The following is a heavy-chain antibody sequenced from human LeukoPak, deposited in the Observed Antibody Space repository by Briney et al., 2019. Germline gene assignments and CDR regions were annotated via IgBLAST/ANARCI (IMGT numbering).Heavy chain of an antibody. CDR3: ARVPLGYCSGGSCYSVGRIRGAFDI. D-gene: IGHD2-15*01. Sequence: ASVKVSCKASGYTVTELSMHWVRQAPGKGLEWMGGFDAENGETIYALKFQGRVTMTEDTSTDTAYMELSSLRSEDTAVYYCARVPLGYCSGGSCYSVGRIRGAFDIWGQGTMVTVSS. J-gene: IGHJ3*02. V-gene: IGHV1-24*01. CDR1: GYTVTELS. CDR2: FDAENGET.